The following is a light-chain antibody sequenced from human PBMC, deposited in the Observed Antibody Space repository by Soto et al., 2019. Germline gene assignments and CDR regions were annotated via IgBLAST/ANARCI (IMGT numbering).Light chain of an antibody. J-gene: IGLJ1*01. CDR2: TDN. V-gene: IGLV1-44*01. CDR3: AAWDGSLNAYV. CDR1: SYNIGSNA. Sequence: QSVLTQPPSASGTPGQRVTISCSGSSYNIGSNAVNWYQQFPGTAPKLLIYTDNQPPSGVPDRFSGSKSGTSASLAISGLHSEDEADYFCAAWDGSLNAYVFGTGTKLTVL.